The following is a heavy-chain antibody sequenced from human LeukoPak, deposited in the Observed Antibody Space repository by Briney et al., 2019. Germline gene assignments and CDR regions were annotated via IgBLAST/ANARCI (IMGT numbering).Heavy chain of an antibody. CDR2: IYYSGNT. V-gene: IGHV4-59*08. J-gene: IGHJ4*02. CDR1: GGSLHGYY. Sequence: SETLSLTCTVSGGSLHGYYWTWLRQPPGKGLEWIAYIYYSGNTEYNPSLKSRATISVDTSKNEFSLKVNSVTAADAAVYYCARRPESGANWYPIWGQGTLVTVSS. D-gene: IGHD4/OR15-4a*01. CDR3: ARRPESGANWYPI.